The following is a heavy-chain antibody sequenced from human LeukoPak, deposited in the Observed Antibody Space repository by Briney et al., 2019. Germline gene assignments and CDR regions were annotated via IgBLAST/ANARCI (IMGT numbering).Heavy chain of an antibody. CDR2: IYYSGST. V-gene: IGHV4-39*01. CDR1: GGSISSSSYY. CDR3: ARQSAWHIDDY. J-gene: IGHJ4*02. D-gene: IGHD3-3*01. Sequence: SETLSLTCTVSGGSISSSSYYWGWIRQPPGKGLEWIGNIYYSGSTYCNPSLKSRVTISVDTSKNQFSLKLSSVTAADTAVYYCARQSAWHIDDYWGQGTLVTVSS.